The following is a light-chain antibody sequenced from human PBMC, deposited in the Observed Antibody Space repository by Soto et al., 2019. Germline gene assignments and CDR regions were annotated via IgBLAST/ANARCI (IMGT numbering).Light chain of an antibody. V-gene: IGKV1-6*01. CDR2: AAS. CDR3: LQGYNYPST. Sequence: AIQMTQSPSSLSASVGDRVTITCRASQGIRSDLGWYQQKPGKAPKLLIYAASILQSGVPSRFSGSGSGTDFTLIISSLHHEDFASYYLLQGYNYPSTFGEGTKVEIK. CDR1: QGIRSD. J-gene: IGKJ1*01.